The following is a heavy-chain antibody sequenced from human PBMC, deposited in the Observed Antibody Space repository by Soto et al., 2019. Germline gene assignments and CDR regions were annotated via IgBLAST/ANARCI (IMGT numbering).Heavy chain of an antibody. V-gene: IGHV1-69*13. CDR1: GGTFSSYA. D-gene: IGHD4-17*01. J-gene: IGHJ6*02. CDR2: IIPIFGTA. Sequence: SVKVSCKASGGTFSSYATSWVRQAPGQGLEWMGGIIPIFGTANYAQKFQGRVTITADESTSTAYMELSSLRSEDTAVYYCARALRSARFGVRMDVWGQGTTVTVSS. CDR3: ARALRSARFGVRMDV.